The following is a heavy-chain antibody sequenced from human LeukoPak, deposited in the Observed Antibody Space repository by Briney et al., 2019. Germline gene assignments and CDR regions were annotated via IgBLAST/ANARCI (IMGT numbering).Heavy chain of an antibody. CDR3: VRGYAMDL. CDR1: GYTSTNFD. J-gene: IGHJ6*02. CDR2: MNLNCGKT. V-gene: IGHV1-8*01. Sequence: GASVNVSCKASGYTSTNFDINWVRQATGQGLEWMGWMNLNCGKTGYGQEFQGRVTMTTNTPISTAYMELSSLRSEDPAVYYCVRGYAMDLWGQGPTVTVSS.